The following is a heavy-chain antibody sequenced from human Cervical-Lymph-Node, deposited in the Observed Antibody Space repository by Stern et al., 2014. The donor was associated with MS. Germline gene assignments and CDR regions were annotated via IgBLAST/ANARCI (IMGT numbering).Heavy chain of an antibody. CDR1: GGSFSGYY. CDR2: INHSGST. J-gene: IGHJ6*02. Sequence: QVQLQQWGAGLLKPSETLSLTCAVYGGSFSGYYWSWIRQPPGKGLEWIGEINHSGSTNYNPSLKSRVTISVDTSKNHFSLKLSSVTAADTAVYYCAVEQLGHYYYYGMDVWGQGTTVTVSS. CDR3: AVEQLGHYYYYGMDV. D-gene: IGHD6-13*01. V-gene: IGHV4-34*01.